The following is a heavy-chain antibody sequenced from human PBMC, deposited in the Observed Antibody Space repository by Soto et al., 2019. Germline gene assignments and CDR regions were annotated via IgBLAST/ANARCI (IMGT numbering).Heavy chain of an antibody. V-gene: IGHV4-34*01. D-gene: IGHD2-2*02. Sequence: SETLSLTCAVYGGSFSGYYWSWIRQPPGKGLEWIGEINHSGSTNYNPSLKSRVTISVDTSKNQFSLKLSSVTAEDTAVYYCAREGPYCSSTSCYTGPLVLDYWGQGTLVTVSS. CDR1: GGSFSGYY. CDR3: AREGPYCSSTSCYTGPLVLDY. J-gene: IGHJ4*02. CDR2: INHSGST.